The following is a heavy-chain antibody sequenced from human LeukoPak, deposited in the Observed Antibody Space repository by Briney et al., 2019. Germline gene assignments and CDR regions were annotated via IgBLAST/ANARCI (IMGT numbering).Heavy chain of an antibody. D-gene: IGHD3-3*02. CDR3: AKAAFSRTSYFDY. Sequence: AGSLRLSCAASRFTFSTFTMSWVRPAQGKGREWVSATRGSVGKTYYTDSGKGRLTISRDNSKNTLYLQMDSLRADDTAVYYCAKAAFSRTSYFDYWGQGTLVTASS. J-gene: IGHJ4*02. CDR2: TRGSVGKT. V-gene: IGHV3-23*01. CDR1: RFTFSTFT.